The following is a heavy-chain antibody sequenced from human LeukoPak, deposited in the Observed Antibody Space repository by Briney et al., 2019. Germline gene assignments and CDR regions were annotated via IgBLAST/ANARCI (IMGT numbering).Heavy chain of an antibody. CDR1: GFTFSNYN. Sequence: GGSLRLSCAASGFTFSNYNMNWVRQAPGKGLEWVSDIDTSSSTIYYADSVKGRFTISRDNAKNSLYLQMNSLRAEDTAVYYCARDSGYCSSTGCYVHYFDYWGQGTLVTVSS. D-gene: IGHD2-2*01. J-gene: IGHJ4*02. CDR3: ARDSGYCSSTGCYVHYFDY. V-gene: IGHV3-48*01. CDR2: IDTSSSTI.